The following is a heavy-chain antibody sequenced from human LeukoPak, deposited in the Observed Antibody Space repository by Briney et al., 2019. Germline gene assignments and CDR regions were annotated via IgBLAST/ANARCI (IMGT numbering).Heavy chain of an antibody. CDR2: INPIFGTA. Sequence: GASVKVSCKASGGTFSSYAISWVRQAPGQGLEWMGGINPIFGTANYAQKFQGRVTITADESTSTAYMELSSLRSEDTAVYYCARCSGGSCYYYYYGMDVWGQGTTVTVSS. CDR3: ARCSGGSCYYYYYGMDV. J-gene: IGHJ6*02. V-gene: IGHV1-69*13. CDR1: GGTFSSYA. D-gene: IGHD2-15*01.